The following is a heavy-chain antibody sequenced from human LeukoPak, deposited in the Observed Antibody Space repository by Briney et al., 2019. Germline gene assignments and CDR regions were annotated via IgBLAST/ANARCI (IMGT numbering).Heavy chain of an antibody. CDR1: GFTFSSYG. V-gene: IGHV3-30*02. CDR3: AARGDYGYYYFDY. CDR2: IRYDGSNK. J-gene: IGHJ4*02. Sequence: PGGPLRLSCAQSGFTFSSYGMHWVREAPGKGLESVAFIRYDGSNKYYADSVKGRFTISRDNSKNTLYPQMNSPRAEDTAVYYCAARGDYGYYYFDYWGQGTLVTVSS. D-gene: IGHD4-17*01.